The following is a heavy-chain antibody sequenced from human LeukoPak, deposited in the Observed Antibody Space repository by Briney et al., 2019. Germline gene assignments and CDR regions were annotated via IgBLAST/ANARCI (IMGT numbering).Heavy chain of an antibody. D-gene: IGHD6-19*01. CDR3: ARCEWLDGAGWFDP. Sequence: GASVKVSCKASGGTFSSYAISWVRQAPGQGLEWMGIINPSGGSTSYAQKFQGRVTMTRDTSTSTVYMQLSSLRSEDTAVYYCARCEWLDGAGWFDPWGQGTLVTVSS. CDR2: INPSGGST. V-gene: IGHV1-46*01. CDR1: GGTFSSYA. J-gene: IGHJ5*02.